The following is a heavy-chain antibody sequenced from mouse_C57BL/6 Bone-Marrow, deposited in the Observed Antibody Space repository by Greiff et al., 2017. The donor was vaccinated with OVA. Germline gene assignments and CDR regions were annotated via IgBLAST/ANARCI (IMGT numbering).Heavy chain of an antibody. CDR1: GYTFTSYW. V-gene: IGHV1-55*01. J-gene: IGHJ4*01. D-gene: IGHD2-2*01. CDR3: ARRDPYGYLLYAMDY. CDR2: IYPGSGST. Sequence: VQLQQPGAELVKPGASVKMSCKASGYTFTSYWITWVKQRPGQGLEWIGDIYPGSGSTNYNEKFKSKATLTVDTSSSTAYRQLSSLTSEDSAVYVCARRDPYGYLLYAMDYWGQGTSVTVSS.